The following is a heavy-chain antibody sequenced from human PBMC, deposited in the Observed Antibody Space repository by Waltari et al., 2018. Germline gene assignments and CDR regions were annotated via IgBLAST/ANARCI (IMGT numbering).Heavy chain of an antibody. CDR3: ARDLFPRTGTTIDYYYGMDV. CDR1: GFTFSSYS. V-gene: IGHV3-48*01. D-gene: IGHD1-7*01. CDR2: ISSSSSTI. J-gene: IGHJ6*02. Sequence: EVQLVESGGGLVQPGGSLRLSCAASGFTFSSYSMNWVRQAPGKGLEWVSYISSSSSTIYYADSVKGRFTISRDNAKNSLYLQMNSLRAEDTAVYYCARDLFPRTGTTIDYYYGMDVWGQGTTVTVSS.